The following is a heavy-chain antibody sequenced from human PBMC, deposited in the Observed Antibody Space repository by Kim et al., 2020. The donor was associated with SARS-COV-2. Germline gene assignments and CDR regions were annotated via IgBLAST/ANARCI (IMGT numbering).Heavy chain of an antibody. V-gene: IGHV1-3*01. D-gene: IGHD2-8*01. CDR1: GYTFTRWA. J-gene: IGHJ4*02. CDR3: ATTDFYNGRFHFDS. CDR2: INAANGHT. Sequence: ASVKVSCKASGYTFTRWAIHWVRQAPGQRLELMGWINAANGHTKYSQNFQDRVTITRDTSASTAYMDLSSLRSEDTAVYYCATTDFYNGRFHFDSRGQGT.